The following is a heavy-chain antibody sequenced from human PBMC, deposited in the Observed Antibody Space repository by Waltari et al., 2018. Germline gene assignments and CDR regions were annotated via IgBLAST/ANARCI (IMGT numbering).Heavy chain of an antibody. Sequence: QVQLVQSGAEVKKPGSSVKVSCKASGGTCSSYAIRWLQQATGQVLEWMGGIIPIFGTANYAQKFQGRVTITSDESTSTAYMELSSLRSEDTAVYYCARCDLWLAAAGYYFDYWCQGTLVTVSS. CDR1: GGTCSSYA. D-gene: IGHD6-13*01. CDR3: ARCDLWLAAAGYYFDY. V-gene: IGHV1-69*13. CDR2: IIPIFGTA. J-gene: IGHJ4*02.